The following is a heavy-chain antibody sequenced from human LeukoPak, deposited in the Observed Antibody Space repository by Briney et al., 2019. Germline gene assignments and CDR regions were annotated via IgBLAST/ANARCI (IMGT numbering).Heavy chain of an antibody. CDR1: GFTFSSYW. Sequence: GGSLRLSCAASGFTFSSYWMSWVRQAPGKGLEWVANIKQDGSEKYYVDSVKGRFTISRDNAKNSLYLQMNSLRAEDTAVYYCARAGAYYYDSSGYPGDYWGQGTLVTVSS. V-gene: IGHV3-7*01. D-gene: IGHD3-22*01. CDR2: IKQDGSEK. J-gene: IGHJ4*02. CDR3: ARAGAYYYDSSGYPGDY.